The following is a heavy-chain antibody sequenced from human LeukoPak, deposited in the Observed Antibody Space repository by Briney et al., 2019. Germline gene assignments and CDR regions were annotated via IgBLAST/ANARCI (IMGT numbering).Heavy chain of an antibody. V-gene: IGHV3-21*01. J-gene: IGHJ4*02. Sequence: KPGGSLRLSCAASGFTFSSYSMNWVRQAPGKGLEWVSSISISSIYIYYADSVKGRFTISRDNAKNSLYLQMNSLRAEDTAVYYCARGTRLRQATTAPEAGYWGQGTLVTVSS. CDR2: ISISSIYI. CDR1: GFTFSSYS. CDR3: ARGTRLRQATTAPEAGY. D-gene: IGHD5-12*01.